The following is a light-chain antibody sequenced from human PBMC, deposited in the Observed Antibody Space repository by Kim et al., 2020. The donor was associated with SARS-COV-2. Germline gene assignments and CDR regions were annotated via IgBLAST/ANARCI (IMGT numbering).Light chain of an antibody. V-gene: IGKV3D-15*01. CDR3: QHYDDWPIT. CDR2: GAS. Sequence: ETVMTQSPATLSVSPGERATLSCRASQSVRSNLAWFQQKPDQAPRLVIFGASTRATGIPARFSGGGSGTEFTLTISSLQSEDFAVYYCQHYDDWPITFGGGTKVDIK. J-gene: IGKJ4*01. CDR1: QSVRSN.